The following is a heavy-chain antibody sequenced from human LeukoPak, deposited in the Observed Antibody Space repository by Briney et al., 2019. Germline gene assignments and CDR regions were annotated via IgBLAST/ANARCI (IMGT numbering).Heavy chain of an antibody. V-gene: IGHV3-33*08. Sequence: PGGSLRLSCEASGYTFINHGVHWVRQAPGKGLEWVAVIWYDGSNKYYADSVKGRFTISRDNSKNTLYLQMNSLRAEDTAVYYCARDPQRQLWLRGPDYWGQGTLVTVSS. D-gene: IGHD5-18*01. CDR2: IWYDGSNK. J-gene: IGHJ4*02. CDR3: ARDPQRQLWLRGPDY. CDR1: GYTFINHG.